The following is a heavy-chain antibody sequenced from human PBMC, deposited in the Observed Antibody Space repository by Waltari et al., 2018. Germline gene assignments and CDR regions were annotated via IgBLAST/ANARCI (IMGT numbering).Heavy chain of an antibody. Sequence: QVQLVESGGGVVQPGRSLRLSCAASGFIFSSYGMHWVRQAPGKGLEWVAVIWYDGSNKYYADSVKGRFTISRDNSKNTLYLQMNSLRAEDTALYYCVRHGFWNFDFWGQGTLVTVSS. CDR2: IWYDGSNK. CDR1: GFIFSSYG. D-gene: IGHD3-3*01. J-gene: IGHJ4*02. V-gene: IGHV3-33*01. CDR3: VRHGFWNFDF.